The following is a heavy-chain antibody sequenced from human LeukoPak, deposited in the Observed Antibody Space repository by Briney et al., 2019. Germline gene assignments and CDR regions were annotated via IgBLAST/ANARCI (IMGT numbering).Heavy chain of an antibody. D-gene: IGHD2-2*01. V-gene: IGHV4-59*01. CDR1: GGSISSYY. J-gene: IGHJ4*02. CDR2: IYYSGST. Sequence: PSETLSLTCTVSGGSISSYYWSWIRQPPGKGLEWIGYIYYSGSTNYNPSLKSRVTISVDTSKNQFSLKLSSVTAADTAAYYCARGRKGYCSSTSCPHEVGFDYWGQGTLVTVSS. CDR3: ARGRKGYCSSTSCPHEVGFDY.